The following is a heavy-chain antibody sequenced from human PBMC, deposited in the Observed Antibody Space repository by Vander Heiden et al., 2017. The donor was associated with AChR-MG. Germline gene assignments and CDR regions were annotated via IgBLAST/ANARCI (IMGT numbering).Heavy chain of an antibody. V-gene: IGHV4-34*01. D-gene: IGHD2-2*01. CDR2: INHSGST. CDR1: GGSFSGYY. J-gene: IGHJ4*02. Sequence: QVQLQQWGAGLLKPSETLSLTCAVYGGSFSGYYWSWIRQPPGKGLEWIGEINHSGSTNYNPSLKSRVTISVDTSKNQFSLKLSSVTAADTAVYYCARSRVNRVVVPAPLDYWGQVTLVTVSS. CDR3: ARSRVNRVVVPAPLDY.